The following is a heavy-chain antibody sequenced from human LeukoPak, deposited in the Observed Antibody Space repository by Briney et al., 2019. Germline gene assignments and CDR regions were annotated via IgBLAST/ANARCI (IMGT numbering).Heavy chain of an antibody. Sequence: GGSLRLSCAASGFAFTTYVIHWVRQAPGKGLEWVAAISFDGIKKYYAGSVKGRFTISRDNSKNTVDLQVNSLGPQDTAVHYCARAGLRTMHGFDVWGHGTMVTVSS. J-gene: IGHJ3*01. V-gene: IGHV3-30*04. CDR1: GFAFTTYV. CDR3: ARAGLRTMHGFDV. D-gene: IGHD2/OR15-2a*01. CDR2: ISFDGIKK.